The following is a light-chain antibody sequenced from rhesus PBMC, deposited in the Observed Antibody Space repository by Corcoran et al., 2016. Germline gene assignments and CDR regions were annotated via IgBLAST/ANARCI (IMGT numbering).Light chain of an antibody. J-gene: IGKJ1*01. CDR1: QGISSW. Sequence: DIQMTQSPSSLSASVGDRVTITCRASQGISSWLAWYQQKPGKAPNLLIYKASSLQTGVPSRFSGSGSGTDFTLTSRSLQPEDFATDYCQQYNSAPWTFGQGTKVEIK. CDR2: KAS. V-gene: IGKV1-21*01. CDR3: QQYNSAPWT.